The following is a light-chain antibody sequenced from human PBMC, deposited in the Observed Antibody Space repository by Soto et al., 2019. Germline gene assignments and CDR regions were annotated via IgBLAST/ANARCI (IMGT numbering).Light chain of an antibody. CDR1: QSISNF. Sequence: DIHMTKSPSSLSASVGDRVTITCRASQSISNFLNWYKQKTGKAHRLLIYAASTLQSRVPSRFSGSGSGTDFTLTISGLQPEDFATYYCQQSYTTPPFPVGQGTKVDTK. V-gene: IGKV1-39*01. J-gene: IGKJ2*01. CDR3: QQSYTTPPFP. CDR2: AAS.